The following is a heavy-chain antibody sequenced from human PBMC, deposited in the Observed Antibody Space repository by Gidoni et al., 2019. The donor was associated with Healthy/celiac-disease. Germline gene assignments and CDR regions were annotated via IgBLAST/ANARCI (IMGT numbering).Heavy chain of an antibody. CDR1: GFTFSSYA. CDR3: AKDSEFSGDYQSTFDY. J-gene: IGHJ4*02. V-gene: IGHV3-23*01. Sequence: EVQLLESGGGLVQPGGSLRLSCAASGFTFSSYAMSWVRQAPGKGLEWVSAISGSGGSTYYADSVKGRFTISRDNSKNTLYLQMNSLRAEDTAVYYCAKDSEFSGDYQSTFDYWGQGTLVTVSS. D-gene: IGHD4-17*01. CDR2: ISGSGGST.